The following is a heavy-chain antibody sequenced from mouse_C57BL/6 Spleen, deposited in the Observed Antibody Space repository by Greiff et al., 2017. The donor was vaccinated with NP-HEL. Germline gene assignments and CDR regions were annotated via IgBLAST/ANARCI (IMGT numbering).Heavy chain of an antibody. Sequence: QVQLQQSGPELVKPGASVKISCKASGYAFSSSWMNWVKQRPGKGLEWIGRIYPGDGDTNYNGKFKGKATLTADESSSTAYMQLSSLTSEDSAVYFCARVYDLYYFDYWGQGTTLTVSS. CDR1: GYAFSSSW. CDR3: ARVYDLYYFDY. J-gene: IGHJ2*01. CDR2: IYPGDGDT. D-gene: IGHD2-3*01. V-gene: IGHV1-82*01.